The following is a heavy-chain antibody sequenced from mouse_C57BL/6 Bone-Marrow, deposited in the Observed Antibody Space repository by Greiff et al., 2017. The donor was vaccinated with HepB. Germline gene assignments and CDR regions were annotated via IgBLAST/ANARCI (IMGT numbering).Heavy chain of an antibody. CDR1: GFNIKNTY. Sequence: VQLQQSVAELVRPGASVKLSCTASGFNIKNTYMHWVKQRPEQGLEWIGRIDPANGNTKYAPKFQGKATITADTSSNKAYLQLSSLTSEDTAIYYCAKGATASYWYFDVWGTGTTVTVSS. D-gene: IGHD1-2*01. J-gene: IGHJ1*03. CDR3: AKGATASYWYFDV. CDR2: IDPANGNT. V-gene: IGHV14-3*01.